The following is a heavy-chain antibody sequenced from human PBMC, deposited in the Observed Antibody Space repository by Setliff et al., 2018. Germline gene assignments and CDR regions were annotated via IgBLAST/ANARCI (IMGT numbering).Heavy chain of an antibody. CDR2: IDHSGST. J-gene: IGHJ4*02. Sequence: PSETLSLTCAVYGGSFSDYHWSWIRQPPGKGLGWIGEIDHSGSTNYNPSLKSRVTISLDTSKNQFSLKVNSVTAADTAVYYCARGADYHDTSGYYSYFDYWGQGALVTVSS. V-gene: IGHV4-34*01. CDR3: ARGADYHDTSGYYSYFDY. CDR1: GGSFSDYH. D-gene: IGHD3-22*01.